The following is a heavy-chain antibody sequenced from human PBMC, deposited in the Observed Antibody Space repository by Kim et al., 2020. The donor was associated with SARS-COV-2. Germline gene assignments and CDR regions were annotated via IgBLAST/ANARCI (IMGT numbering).Heavy chain of an antibody. Sequence: SETLSLTCAVYGGSFSGYYWSWIRQPPGKGLEWIGEINHSGSTNYNPSLKSRVTISVDTSKNQFSLKLSSVTAADTAVYYCATRGYSYGLRLWGRGTLVTVSS. CDR3: ATRGYSYGLRL. J-gene: IGHJ2*01. CDR1: GGSFSGYY. D-gene: IGHD5-18*01. V-gene: IGHV4-34*01. CDR2: INHSGST.